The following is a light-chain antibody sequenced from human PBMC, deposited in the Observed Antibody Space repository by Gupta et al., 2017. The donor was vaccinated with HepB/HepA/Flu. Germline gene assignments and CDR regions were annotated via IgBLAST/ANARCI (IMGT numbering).Light chain of an antibody. CDR1: QGISSY. J-gene: IGKJ2*02. CDR2: AAS. CDR3: QQYDSYRMCT. Sequence: AIRLTQSPSSFSASTGDRVTITCRASQGISSYLAWYQQKPGKAPKLLIYAASTLQSGVPSRVRGSRYGTECTLTISCRQSEDFAADDCQQYDSYRMCTFGQGTKVEIK. V-gene: IGKV1-8*01.